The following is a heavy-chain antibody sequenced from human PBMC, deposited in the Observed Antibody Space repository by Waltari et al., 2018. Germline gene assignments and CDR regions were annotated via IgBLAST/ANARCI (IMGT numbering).Heavy chain of an antibody. CDR2: INADGSEK. CDR1: GFTFSRYR. J-gene: IGHJ4*02. V-gene: IGHV3-7*01. D-gene: IGHD2-15*01. CDR3: ARLHSANY. Sequence: EVQVVESGGDLVQPGGSLSLSCAASGFTFSRYRMTWVRQAPGKGLEWVANINADGSEKEYVDSVKGRFTISRDNAKNSLYLQMNSLRVEDTAVYYCARLHSANYWGQGTLVTVSS.